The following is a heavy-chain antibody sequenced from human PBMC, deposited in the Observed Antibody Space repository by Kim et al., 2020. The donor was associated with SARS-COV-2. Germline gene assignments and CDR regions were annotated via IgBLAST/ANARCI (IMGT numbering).Heavy chain of an antibody. CDR2: IIPIFGTA. D-gene: IGHD3-22*01. Sequence: SVKVSYKASGGTFSSYAISWVRQAPGQGLEWMGGIIPIFGTANYAQKFQGRVTITADESTSTAYMELSSLRSEDTAVYYCARAPPYYYDSSGFGLYYYYGMDVWGQGTTVTVSS. CDR3: ARAPPYYYDSSGFGLYYYYGMDV. V-gene: IGHV1-69*13. CDR1: GGTFSSYA. J-gene: IGHJ6*02.